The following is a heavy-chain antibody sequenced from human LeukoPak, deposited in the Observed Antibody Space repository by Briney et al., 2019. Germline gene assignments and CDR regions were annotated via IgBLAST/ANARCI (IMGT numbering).Heavy chain of an antibody. CDR3: ARGLRYFDWNGMDV. Sequence: PGGSLRLSCAASGFTFSSYWMHWVRQDSGKGLVWVSRIKSDGGSRTYADSVKGRFTISRDTAKNTLYLQMNSLRAEDTAIYYCARGLRYFDWNGMDVWGQGTTVTVSS. CDR2: IKSDGGSR. J-gene: IGHJ6*02. D-gene: IGHD3-9*01. V-gene: IGHV3-74*01. CDR1: GFTFSSYW.